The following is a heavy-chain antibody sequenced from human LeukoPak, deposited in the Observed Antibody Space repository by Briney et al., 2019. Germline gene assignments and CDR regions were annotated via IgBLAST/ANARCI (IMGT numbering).Heavy chain of an antibody. CDR2: IKQDGSEK. D-gene: IGHD5-18*01. CDR3: ARRGYSYGYYYYYYMDV. Sequence: GGSLRLSCAASGFTFSSYWMSWVRQAPGKGLEWVANIKQDGSEKYYVDSVKGRFTISRDSAKNSLYLQMNSLRAEDTAVYYCARRGYSYGYYYYYYMDVWGKGTTVTISS. CDR1: GFTFSSYW. V-gene: IGHV3-7*01. J-gene: IGHJ6*03.